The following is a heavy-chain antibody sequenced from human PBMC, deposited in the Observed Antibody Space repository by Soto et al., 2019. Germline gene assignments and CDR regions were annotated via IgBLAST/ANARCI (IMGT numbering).Heavy chain of an antibody. V-gene: IGHV3-7*03. J-gene: IGHJ4*02. Sequence: EVQLVESGGGLVQPGGSLRLSCAVSGFIFSDYWMTWVCQAPGKGLEWVATISAEGSEKYYVDSLKGRFTISRDNAKNSPYLLMISVRAEDAALYYCARVRIDYWGRETLFTVSS. CDR2: ISAEGSEK. CDR1: GFIFSDYW. CDR3: ARVRIDY.